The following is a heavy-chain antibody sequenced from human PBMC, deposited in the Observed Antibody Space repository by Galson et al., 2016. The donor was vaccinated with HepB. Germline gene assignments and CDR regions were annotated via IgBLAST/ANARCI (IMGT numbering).Heavy chain of an antibody. CDR3: ARQLNYDFWCTYRMHDAFDV. D-gene: IGHD3-3*01. V-gene: IGHV3-66*02. CDR1: GFTVSSNH. J-gene: IGHJ3*01. CDR2: IFGGGTT. Sequence: SLRLSCAASGFTVSSNHMGWVRQAPGKGLEWVSVIFGGGTTYYADSMKGRFTISRDNSKNTLYLQMNSLKTEDTAVYYCARQLNYDFWCTYRMHDAFDVWGQGTMVTVSS.